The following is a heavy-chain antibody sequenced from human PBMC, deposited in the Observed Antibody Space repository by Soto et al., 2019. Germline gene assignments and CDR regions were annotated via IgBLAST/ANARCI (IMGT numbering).Heavy chain of an antibody. D-gene: IGHD2-21*01. CDR3: AGLLDDY. Sequence: QVQLVQSGAEVKKPGASVKLSCKVSGYTFTTFYIHWVRQAPGQGLEWMGIIIPSGGSTSNAQKLQRRVTVTRNTPTGRVYMELRNLRSEDTAVYYCAGLLDDYWGKGALVTVSS. V-gene: IGHV1-46*01. CDR2: IIPSGGST. CDR1: GYTFTTFY. J-gene: IGHJ4*02.